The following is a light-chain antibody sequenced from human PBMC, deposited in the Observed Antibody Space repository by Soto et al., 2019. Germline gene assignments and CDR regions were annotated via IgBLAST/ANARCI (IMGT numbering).Light chain of an antibody. CDR1: QSIGNY. J-gene: IGKJ5*01. CDR2: ATS. V-gene: IGKV3-11*01. Sequence: EVVLTQSPATLSLSPGEGATLSCRASQSIGNYLAWYQQKPGQAPRLLIYATSNRATGIPARFSGSGSGTDFTLTISSLEPEDFAVYYCQQYGTSEIIFGQGTRLEIK. CDR3: QQYGTSEII.